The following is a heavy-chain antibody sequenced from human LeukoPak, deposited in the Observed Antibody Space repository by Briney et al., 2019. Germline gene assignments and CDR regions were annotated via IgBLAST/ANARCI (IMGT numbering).Heavy chain of an antibody. D-gene: IGHD2-15*01. CDR1: GLTPSSIY. CDR2: IFSGGST. J-gene: IGHJ3*02. V-gene: IGHV3-66*01. CDR3: ASGFCSGGSCYNGAFDI. Sequence: GGSLSLSCAPSGLTPSSIYMRWVRHPPGKGLEWVAFIFSGGSTFYADSVKGRFTISRDNSKNTLLLQMNSLRAEDTAVYYCASGFCSGGSCYNGAFDIWGQGTMVTVSS.